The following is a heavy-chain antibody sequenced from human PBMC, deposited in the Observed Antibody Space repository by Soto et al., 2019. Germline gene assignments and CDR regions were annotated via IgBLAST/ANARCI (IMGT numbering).Heavy chain of an antibody. D-gene: IGHD3-10*01. CDR1: GGSFSGYY. CDR3: ARGTLRARSYLFGMDV. J-gene: IGHJ6*02. Sequence: QVQLQEWGAGLLKPSETLSLTCAVYGGSFSGYYWSWIRQPPGKGLEWIGEINHSGSTNYNPSLKCRATIPVDTSKNQFTLKLSSVTAADTAVYYCARGTLRARSYLFGMDVWGQGATVTAS. CDR2: INHSGST. V-gene: IGHV4-34*01.